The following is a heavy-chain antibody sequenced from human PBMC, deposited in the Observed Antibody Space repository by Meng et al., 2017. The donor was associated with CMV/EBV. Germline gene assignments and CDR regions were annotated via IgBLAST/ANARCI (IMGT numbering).Heavy chain of an antibody. D-gene: IGHD6-13*01. J-gene: IGHJ5*02. Sequence: GEFLKISCAASGFIFSRYGMHWVRQAPGKGLEWLTFIRFDGSAEYYVDSVKGRFSITRDNLKNTLYLQMNSLRPEDTAVYYCVKEGGVAAAGKGWFDHWGQGTLVTVSS. CDR3: VKEGGVAAAGKGWFDH. V-gene: IGHV3-30*02. CDR2: IRFDGSAE. CDR1: GFIFSRYG.